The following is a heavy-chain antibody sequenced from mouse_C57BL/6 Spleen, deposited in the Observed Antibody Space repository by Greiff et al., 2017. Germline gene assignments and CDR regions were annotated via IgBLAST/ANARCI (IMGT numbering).Heavy chain of an antibody. CDR3: ARTQSTVGPVAY. Sequence: EVQLVESGGGLVKPGGSLKLSCAASGFTFSDYGMHWVRQAPEKGLEWVAYISSGSSTIYYADKVKGRFTNSRDEATNTLFLRRTRLRAEDTAMYYCARTQSTVGPVAYWGQGTLVTVSA. J-gene: IGHJ3*01. CDR1: GFTFSDYG. D-gene: IGHD1-1*01. CDR2: ISSGSSTI. V-gene: IGHV5-17*01.